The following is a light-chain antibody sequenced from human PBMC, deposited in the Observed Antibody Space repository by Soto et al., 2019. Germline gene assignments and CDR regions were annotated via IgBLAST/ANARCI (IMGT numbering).Light chain of an antibody. J-gene: IGKJ1*01. CDR3: QHYYYSWT. CDR2: WAS. V-gene: IGKV4-1*01. Sequence: IVITHSPDSLALSLCDMATINCKSSQNNGNYLAWYQHKAGQPPKLLIHWASTRASGVPDRFSGSGSGTDFTLTISSLQAEDVAVYYCQHYYYSWTFGQGTKVDIK. CDR1: QNNGNY.